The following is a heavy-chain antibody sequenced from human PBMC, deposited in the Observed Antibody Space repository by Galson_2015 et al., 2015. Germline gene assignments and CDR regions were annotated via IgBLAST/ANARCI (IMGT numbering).Heavy chain of an antibody. J-gene: IGHJ6*03. CDR3: AREAAGLGPWYMDV. D-gene: IGHD6-25*01. CDR2: ISSSNNYI. Sequence: SLRLSCAAAGFTFSSYRTNWVRQAPGKGLEWVSSISSSNNYIYYADSVKGRFTISRDNAKNSLFLQTNSLRADDTAVYYCAREAAGLGPWYMDVWGKGTTVTVSS. CDR1: GFTFSSYR. V-gene: IGHV3-21*01.